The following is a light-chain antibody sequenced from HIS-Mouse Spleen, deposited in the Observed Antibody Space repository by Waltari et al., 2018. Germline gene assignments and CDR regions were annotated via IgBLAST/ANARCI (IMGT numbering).Light chain of an antibody. J-gene: IGLJ2*01. CDR3: SSYTSSSFNVV. V-gene: IGLV2-14*03. CDR2: DVS. CDR1: SSDVGGYNY. Sequence: QSALTQPASVSGSPGKSITIPCTGTSSDVGGYNYVPWYQQHPGKAPKLMIYDVSNRPSGVSNRFSGSKSGNTASLTISGLQAEDEADYYCSSYTSSSFNVVFGGGTKLTVL.